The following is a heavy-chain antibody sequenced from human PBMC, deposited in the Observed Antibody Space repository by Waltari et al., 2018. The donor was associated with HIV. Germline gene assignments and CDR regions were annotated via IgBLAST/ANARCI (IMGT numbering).Heavy chain of an antibody. CDR1: GGSSGRSRYP. CDR2: IYYSGST. V-gene: IGHV4-39*01. D-gene: IGHD5-12*01. CDR3: ARRLVGDGYTFEY. J-gene: IGHJ4*02. Sequence: HLHRHESGPGLGTPSETRSLHCQVSGGSSGRSRYPSRWVRQPPGKGLEWIGSIYYSGSTYYNPSLKSRVTISVDTSKNQFSLKLSSVTAADTAVYYCARRLVGDGYTFEYWGQGTLVTVSS.